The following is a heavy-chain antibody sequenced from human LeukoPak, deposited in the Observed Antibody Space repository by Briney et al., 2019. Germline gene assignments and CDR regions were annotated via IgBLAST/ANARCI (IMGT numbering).Heavy chain of an antibody. J-gene: IGHJ4*02. CDR2: VTANSDNI. CDR3: ANLQKGNYKANF. CDR1: GFAFSSYH. V-gene: IGHV3-23*01. Sequence: GGSLRLSCVGSGFAFSSYHLSWVRQIPGKGLEWLSVVTANSDNIYYADYVKGRFTIYRDNSKDTLYLQMNGLRAEDSALYYCANLQKGNYKANFWGQGTLVTVSS. D-gene: IGHD3-10*01.